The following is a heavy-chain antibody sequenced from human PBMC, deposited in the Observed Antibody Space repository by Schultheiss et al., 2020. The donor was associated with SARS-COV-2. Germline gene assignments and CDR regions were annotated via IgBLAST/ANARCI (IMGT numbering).Heavy chain of an antibody. CDR3: AKGAVAGDDAFDL. J-gene: IGHJ3*01. V-gene: IGHV3-30*18. CDR2: ITHDGSLK. CDR1: GFTFSSYG. D-gene: IGHD6-19*01. Sequence: GGSLRLSCEASGFTFSSYGMHWVRQGPGKGLEWIALITHDGSLKYYADSVKGRYSISRDNSKNTLFLQMNSLRPEDTALYYCAKGAVAGDDAFDLWGQGTLVTVSS.